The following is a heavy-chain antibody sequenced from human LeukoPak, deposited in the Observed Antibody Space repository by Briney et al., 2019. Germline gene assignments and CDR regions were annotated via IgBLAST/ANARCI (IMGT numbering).Heavy chain of an antibody. CDR2: INAGNGNT. Sequence: ASVKVSCKASGYTFTSYAMHWVRQAPGQRLEWMGWINAGNGNTKYSQKFQGRVTITRDTSASTAYMELGSLRSEDTAVYYCARRLATVTTPGAFDIWGQGTMVTVSS. CDR1: GYTFTSYA. D-gene: IGHD4-17*01. CDR3: ARRLATVTTPGAFDI. J-gene: IGHJ3*02. V-gene: IGHV1-3*01.